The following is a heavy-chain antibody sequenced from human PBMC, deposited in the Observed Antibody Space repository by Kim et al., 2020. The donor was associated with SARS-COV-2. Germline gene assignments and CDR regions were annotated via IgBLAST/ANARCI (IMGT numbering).Heavy chain of an antibody. CDR1: GDSISSGGYW. Sequence: SETLSLTCTVSGDSISSGGYWWGWIRQPPGKELEWVGSIYYSGSTYYSPSLKSRVTISVDTSKNQFSLKLNSVTAADTAVYYCARQIGGGKWTFGYWGQG. D-gene: IGHD2-21*01. J-gene: IGHJ4*02. CDR2: IYYSGST. CDR3: ARQIGGGKWTFGY. V-gene: IGHV4-39*01.